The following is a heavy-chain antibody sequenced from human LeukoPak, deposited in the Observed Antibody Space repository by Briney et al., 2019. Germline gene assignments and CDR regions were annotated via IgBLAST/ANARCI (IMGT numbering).Heavy chain of an antibody. J-gene: IGHJ5*02. V-gene: IGHV3-64*01. CDR1: GFSFSSFF. CDR2: ISANGGRT. D-gene: IGHD6-19*01. Sequence: GGSLRLSCAASGFSFSSFFMHWVRRAPGKGLEYVSGISANGGRTYYANSVKGRFTISRDNSKNTLYLHLGSLRPEDMAVYYCARGTRFITVAGTSLSFDPWGQGILVIVSS. CDR3: ARGTRFITVAGTSLSFDP.